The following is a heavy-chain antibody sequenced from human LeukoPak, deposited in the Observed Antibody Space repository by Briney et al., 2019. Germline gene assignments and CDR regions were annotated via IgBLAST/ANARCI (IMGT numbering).Heavy chain of an antibody. CDR3: ARGGEADYDYVWGSYRYDWFDP. J-gene: IGHJ5*02. CDR2: INHSGST. Sequence: SETLSPTCAVYGGSFSGYYWSWIRQPPGKGLEWIGEINHSGSTNYNPSLKSRVTISVDTSKNQFSLKLSSVTAADTAVYYCARGGEADYDYVWGSYRYDWFDPWGQGTLVTVSS. CDR1: GGSFSGYY. D-gene: IGHD3-16*02. V-gene: IGHV4-34*01.